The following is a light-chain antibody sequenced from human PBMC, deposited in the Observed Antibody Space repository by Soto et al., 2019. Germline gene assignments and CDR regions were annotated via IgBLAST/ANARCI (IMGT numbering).Light chain of an antibody. CDR2: DDS. CDR3: QVWDSSSDHVV. CDR1: NIGSKS. Sequence: SYELTQPPSVSVAPGQTARITCGGTNIGSKSVHWYQQKPGQAPVLVVYDDSDRPSGIPERFSGSNSGNTATLTISRVEAGDEDDYYCQVWDSSSDHVVFGGGTKLTVL. V-gene: IGLV3-21*02. J-gene: IGLJ2*01.